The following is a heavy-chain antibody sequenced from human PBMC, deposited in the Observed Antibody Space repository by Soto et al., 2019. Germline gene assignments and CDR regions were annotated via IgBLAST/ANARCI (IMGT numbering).Heavy chain of an antibody. Sequence: QVQLVQSGAEVKKPGASVKVSCKASGYTFTRYAMHWVRQAPGQRLEWMGWINAGNGNTKYSQNFQGGVTITRDTSASTAYMGLSSLRSEDTAGYYWARDGVVPAAKDYYGMDVWGQGTTVTVSS. J-gene: IGHJ6*02. CDR1: GYTFTRYA. CDR3: ARDGVVPAAKDYYGMDV. CDR2: INAGNGNT. D-gene: IGHD2-2*01. V-gene: IGHV1-3*01.